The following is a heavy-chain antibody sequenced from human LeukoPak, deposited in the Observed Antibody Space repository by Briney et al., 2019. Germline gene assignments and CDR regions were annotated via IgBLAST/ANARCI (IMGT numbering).Heavy chain of an antibody. CDR2: ISAYHGNT. D-gene: IGHD3-10*01. J-gene: IGHJ4*02. Sequence: ASVKVSCKASGYAFISYGISWVRQAPGQGLEWMGWISAYHGNTNYAQKLQGRVTMTTDTSTSTAYIEVRSLRSDDTAVYYCARDGSGTWNDYWGQGTLVTVSS. V-gene: IGHV1-18*01. CDR1: GYAFISYG. CDR3: ARDGSGTWNDY.